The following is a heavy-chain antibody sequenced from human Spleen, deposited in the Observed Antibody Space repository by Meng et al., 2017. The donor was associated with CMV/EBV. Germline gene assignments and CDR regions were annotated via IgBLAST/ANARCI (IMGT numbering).Heavy chain of an antibody. CDR3: SRDLRSLTSIAVGFDP. J-gene: IGHJ5*02. CDR1: GFTFSSYA. V-gene: IGHV3-30-3*01. Sequence: GESLKISCAASGFTFSSYAMHWVRQAPGKGLEWVAVISYDGSNKYYADSVKGRFTISRDNSKNTLYLQMNRLRAEDTAVYYCSRDLRSLTSIAVGFDPWGQGTLVTVSS. CDR2: ISYDGSNK. D-gene: IGHD6-19*01.